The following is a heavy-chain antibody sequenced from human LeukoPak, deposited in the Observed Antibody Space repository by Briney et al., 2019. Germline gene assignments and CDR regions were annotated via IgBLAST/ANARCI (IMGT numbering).Heavy chain of an antibody. V-gene: IGHV4-39*01. D-gene: IGHD6-13*01. Sequence: SETLSLTCTVSGGSISSSSYYWGWIRQPPGKGLEWIGSIYYSGSTYYNPSLKSRVTISVDTSKNQFSLKLSSVTAADTAVYYCARKIAAAGIAFDIWGQGTMVTVSS. CDR1: GGSISSSSYY. CDR2: IYYSGST. CDR3: ARKIAAAGIAFDI. J-gene: IGHJ3*02.